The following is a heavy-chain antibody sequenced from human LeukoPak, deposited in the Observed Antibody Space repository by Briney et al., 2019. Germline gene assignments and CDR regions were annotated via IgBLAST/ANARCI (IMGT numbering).Heavy chain of an antibody. CDR1: GDSMTRGGYY. D-gene: IGHD4-11*01. J-gene: IGHJ4*02. CDR3: ARAVDYRNYFDY. Sequence: SETLSLTCTVSGDSMTRGGYYWSWVRQHPGKGLECVGFIYHSGTTFYNPSPESRATIPVDTSQNQFSLKLTSVTAADTAVYYCARAVDYRNYFDYWGQGTLVTVSS. V-gene: IGHV4-31*03. CDR2: IYHSGTT.